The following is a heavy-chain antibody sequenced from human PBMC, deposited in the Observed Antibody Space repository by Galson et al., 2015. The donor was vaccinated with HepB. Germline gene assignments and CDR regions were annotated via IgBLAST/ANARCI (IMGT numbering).Heavy chain of an antibody. CDR1: GGSISSGSYY. D-gene: IGHD3-3*01. V-gene: IGHV4-61*02. CDR2: IYTSGST. J-gene: IGHJ3*02. CDR3: ARGEYCYDFWSGYSITQTCDAFDI. Sequence: TLSLTCTVSGGSISSGSYYWSWIRQPAGKGLEWIGRIYTSGSTNYNPSLKSRVTMSVDTSKNQFSLKLSSVTAADTAVYYCARGEYCYDFWSGYSITQTCDAFDIWGQGTMVTVSS.